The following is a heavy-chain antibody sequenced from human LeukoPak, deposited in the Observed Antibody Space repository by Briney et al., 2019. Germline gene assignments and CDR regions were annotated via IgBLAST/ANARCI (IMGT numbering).Heavy chain of an antibody. CDR2: MTGTGNNA. CDR1: GFVFHNYA. CDR3: AKAGYNWIPLED. J-gene: IGHJ4*02. Sequence: PGGSLRLSCAASGFVFHNYAMTWVRQAPGKGLEWVSFMTGTGNNAYYADSVRGRFTISRDNSKNTLFLQMDSLGADDTAIYYCAKAGYNWIPLEDWGRGTLVTVSS. D-gene: IGHD5-12*01. V-gene: IGHV3-23*01.